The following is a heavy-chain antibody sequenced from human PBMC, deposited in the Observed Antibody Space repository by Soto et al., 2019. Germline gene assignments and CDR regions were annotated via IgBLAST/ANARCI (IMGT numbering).Heavy chain of an antibody. Sequence: PSETLSLTCSVSGGSISGYYRSWIRQPPGKGLEWVGYRHHSGSTNYNASLKSRVTISLDTSRNQFSLKLSSVTAADTAVYYCARDKDYYYGMDVWGQGTTVTVSS. CDR3: ARDKDYYYGMDV. J-gene: IGHJ6*02. V-gene: IGHV4-59*01. CDR2: RHHSGST. CDR1: GGSISGYY.